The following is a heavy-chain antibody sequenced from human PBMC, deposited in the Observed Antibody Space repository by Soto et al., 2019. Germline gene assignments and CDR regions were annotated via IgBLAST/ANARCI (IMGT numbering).Heavy chain of an antibody. D-gene: IGHD3-22*01. CDR1: GCTLKSYD. J-gene: IGHJ5*02. V-gene: IGHV4-59*01. Sequence: SETQSLTCTVSGCTLKSYDWTWIRQSPGKGLEWIGYVSSTGSTNYNPSLKSRVILSLDTSTSEVSLSLTSVTAADAAVYFCARFSPPRKSYDSNPGWFDPWGQGIMVTVSS. CDR2: VSSTGST. CDR3: ARFSPPRKSYDSNPGWFDP.